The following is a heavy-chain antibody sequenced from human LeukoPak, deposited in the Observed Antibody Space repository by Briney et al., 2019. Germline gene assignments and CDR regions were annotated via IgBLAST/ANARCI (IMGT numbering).Heavy chain of an antibody. V-gene: IGHV3-15*01. CDR3: ATSGRDYYSDTSGYNY. J-gene: IGHJ4*02. CDR2: IKSTPEGGTT. D-gene: IGHD3-22*01. Sequence: PGGSLRLSCAASGFTFSNAWMSWVRQAPGKGLEWVGRIKSTPEGGTTDFVAPVKGRFIISRDDSKNMLHLQMDSLKTEDTGVYYCATSGRDYYSDTSGYNYWGQGTLVTVSS. CDR1: GFTFSNAW.